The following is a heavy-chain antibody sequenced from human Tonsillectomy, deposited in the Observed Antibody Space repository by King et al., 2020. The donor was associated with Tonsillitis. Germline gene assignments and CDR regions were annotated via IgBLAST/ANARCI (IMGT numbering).Heavy chain of an antibody. Sequence: TLKESVPTLVKPTQTLTLTCTFSVFSLSTNGVGVGWIRQPPGKALEWLALIYWTDDNRSSPSLRSRLTIPKDTSKKQVVLTITNMDPVDTATYFCAHVGRGTHGAAFESWGQGTLVTVSS. CDR3: AHVGRGTHGAAFES. CDR1: VFSLSTNGVG. J-gene: IGHJ4*02. CDR2: IYWTDDN. D-gene: IGHD3-16*01. V-gene: IGHV2-5*01.